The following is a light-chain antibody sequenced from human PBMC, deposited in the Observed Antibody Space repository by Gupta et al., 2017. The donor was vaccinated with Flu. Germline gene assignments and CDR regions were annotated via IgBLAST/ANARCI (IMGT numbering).Light chain of an antibody. J-gene: IGKJ1*01. V-gene: IGKV3-20*01. CDR1: QSVSTTY. CDR2: GAS. CDR3: QQYESSTWT. Sequence: EIVLTQSPGPLSLSPGERATLSCRASQSVSTTYLAGYQQKPGQAPRLIVYGASSRATGIPDRFSGSGSGTDFTLTISRLEPEDFAVYDCQQYESSTWTFGQGTKVEIK.